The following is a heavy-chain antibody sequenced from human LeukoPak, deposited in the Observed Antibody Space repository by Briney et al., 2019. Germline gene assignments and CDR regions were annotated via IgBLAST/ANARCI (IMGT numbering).Heavy chain of an antibody. CDR1: GFTFSTYD. Sequence: PGGSLRLSCAASGFTFSTYDMHWVRQAPGKGLEWVAVISYDGSNKYYADSVKGRFTISRDNSKNTLYLQMNSLRAEDTAVYHCARVQGANYYDSSGYPLPPDYWGQGTLVTVSS. CDR2: ISYDGSNK. V-gene: IGHV3-30*19. CDR3: ARVQGANYYDSSGYPLPPDY. D-gene: IGHD3-22*01. J-gene: IGHJ4*02.